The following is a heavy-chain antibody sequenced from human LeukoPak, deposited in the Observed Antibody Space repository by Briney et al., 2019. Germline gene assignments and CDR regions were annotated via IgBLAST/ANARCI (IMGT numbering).Heavy chain of an antibody. Sequence: GGSLRLSCAASGFTFSDHYMDWVRQAPGEGLEWVGRIKNKANSYTTENAASVKGRFTVSREDSKNALYLQMNSLKTEDTAVYYCTREGRYCSSTSCYVCLDFWGQGTLVTVSS. CDR2: IKNKANSYTT. V-gene: IGHV3-72*01. CDR1: GFTFSDHY. D-gene: IGHD2-2*01. J-gene: IGHJ4*02. CDR3: TREGRYCSSTSCYVCLDF.